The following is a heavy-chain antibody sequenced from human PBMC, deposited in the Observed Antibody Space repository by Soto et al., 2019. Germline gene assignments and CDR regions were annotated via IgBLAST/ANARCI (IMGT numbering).Heavy chain of an antibody. Sequence: ASVKVSCKASGYTFTSYYMHWVRQAPGQGLEWMGIISPSGGSTSYAQKFQGRVTMTRDTSTSTVYMELSSLRSEDTAVYYCARGLSLSSGYYPDFDYWGQGTLVTVSS. J-gene: IGHJ4*02. CDR3: ARGLSLSSGYYPDFDY. V-gene: IGHV1-46*01. CDR1: GYTFTSYY. D-gene: IGHD3-22*01. CDR2: ISPSGGST.